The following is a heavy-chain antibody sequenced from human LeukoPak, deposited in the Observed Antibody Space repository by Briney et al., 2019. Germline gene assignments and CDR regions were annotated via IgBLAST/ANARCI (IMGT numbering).Heavy chain of an antibody. CDR2: IIPIFGTA. D-gene: IGHD6-19*01. J-gene: IGHJ4*02. CDR1: GYTFTSYG. CDR3: ARDQIAVAGNFDY. Sequence: SVKVSCKASGYTFTSYGISWVRQAPGQGLEWMGWIIPIFGTANYAQKFQGRVTITTDESTSTAYMELSSLRSEDTAVYYCARDQIAVAGNFDYWGQGTLVTVSS. V-gene: IGHV1-69*05.